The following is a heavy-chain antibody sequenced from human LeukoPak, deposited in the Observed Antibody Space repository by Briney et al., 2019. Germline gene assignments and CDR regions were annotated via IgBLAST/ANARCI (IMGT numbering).Heavy chain of an antibody. D-gene: IGHD1-20*01. CDR2: IKSKTDGGTT. J-gene: IGHJ4*02. CDR3: TTVLITGTYESDY. Sequence: GGSLRLSCAASGFTFSNAWMSWVRQAPGKGLEWVGRIKSKTDGGTTDYAAHVKGRFTISRDDSKNTLYLQMNSLKTEDTAVYYCTTVLITGTYESDYWGQGTLVTVSS. V-gene: IGHV3-15*01. CDR1: GFTFSNAW.